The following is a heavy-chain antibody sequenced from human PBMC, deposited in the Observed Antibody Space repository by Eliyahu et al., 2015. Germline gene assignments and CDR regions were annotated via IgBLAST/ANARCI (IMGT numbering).Heavy chain of an antibody. V-gene: IGHV4-34*01. D-gene: IGHD2-21*01. J-gene: IGHJ4*02. CDR2: INHSGST. Sequence: QVQLQQWGAGLLKPSETLSLTCAVYGGSFSGYYWSWIRQPPGKGLEWIGEINHSGSTNYNPSLKSRVTISVDTSKNQFSLKLSSVTAADTAVYYCARVGSLIHYFDYWGQGTLVTVSS. CDR1: GGSFSGYY. CDR3: ARVGSLIHYFDY.